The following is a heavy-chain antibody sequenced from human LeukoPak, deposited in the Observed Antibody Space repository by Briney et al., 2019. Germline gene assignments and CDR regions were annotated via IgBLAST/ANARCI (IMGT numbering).Heavy chain of an antibody. V-gene: IGHV3-23*01. J-gene: IGHJ2*01. CDR1: GFTSSSYA. D-gene: IGHD4-17*01. CDR3: AKDLFYGDYPYWYFDL. CDR2: ISGRGGST. Sequence: GGSLRLSCAASGFTSSSYAMSWVRQAPGKGLEWVSGISGRGGSTYYADSVKGRFTISRDNSKNTLYLQMNSLRAEDTAVYYCAKDLFYGDYPYWYFDLWGRGTLVTVSS.